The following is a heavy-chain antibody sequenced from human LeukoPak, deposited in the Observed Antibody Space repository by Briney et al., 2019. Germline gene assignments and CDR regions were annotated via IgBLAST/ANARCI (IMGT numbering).Heavy chain of an antibody. CDR3: ATIRNYYGSGSYYSPNWYFDL. Sequence: SETLSLTCTVSGGSISSYYWSWIRQPPGKGLEWIGYIYYSGSTNYNPSLKSRLTISVDTSKNHFSLKLSSVTAADTAVYYCATIRNYYGSGSYYSPNWYFDLWGRGTLVTVSS. D-gene: IGHD3-10*01. J-gene: IGHJ2*01. CDR2: IYYSGST. V-gene: IGHV4-59*01. CDR1: GGSISSYY.